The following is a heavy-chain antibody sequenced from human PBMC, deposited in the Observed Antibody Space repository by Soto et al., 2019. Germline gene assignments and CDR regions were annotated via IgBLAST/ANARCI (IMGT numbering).Heavy chain of an antibody. J-gene: IGHJ5*02. CDR3: APLFIAAAGGTDGVAP. V-gene: IGHV4-39*01. Sequence: SETLSLTCTVSGVSISNTNYYWGWIRQPPGKGLEWIGSIYFRGVTYYTPSLKSRVVISMDTSKNQFSLKLSSVTAADTALYYCAPLFIAAAGGTDGVAPWGQGTLVTVSS. CDR2: IYFRGVT. CDR1: GVSISNTNYY. D-gene: IGHD6-13*01.